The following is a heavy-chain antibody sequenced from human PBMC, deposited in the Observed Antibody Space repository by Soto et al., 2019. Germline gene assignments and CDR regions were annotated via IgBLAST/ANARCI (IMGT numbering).Heavy chain of an antibody. CDR3: ARGGRQWLVTSDFNY. J-gene: IGHJ4*02. CDR2: VSHDGRNT. V-gene: IGHV3-30*03. CDR1: GFTFSDYA. Sequence: VQLVESGGGVVQPGRSLRLSCAASGFTFSDYAMHWVRQAPGKGLEWVAVVSHDGRNTHYADSVKGRFTISRDSSKNTVPLEMTSLRAEATAVYYGARGGRQWLVTSDFNYWGQGALVTVSS. D-gene: IGHD6-19*01.